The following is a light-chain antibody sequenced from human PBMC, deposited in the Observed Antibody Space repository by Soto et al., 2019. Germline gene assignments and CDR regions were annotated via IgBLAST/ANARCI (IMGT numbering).Light chain of an antibody. V-gene: IGKV3-11*01. J-gene: IGKJ4*01. CDR2: DAS. CDR1: QSVSSL. CDR3: QQRSNWPLS. Sequence: EIVLTLSPATLSLSPGERATLSCRASQSVSSLLAWYQQKSGQPPRLLISDASNRATGVPARFSGSGSGTDFTLIISSLEPEDFAVYYCQQRSNWPLSFGGGTKVEI.